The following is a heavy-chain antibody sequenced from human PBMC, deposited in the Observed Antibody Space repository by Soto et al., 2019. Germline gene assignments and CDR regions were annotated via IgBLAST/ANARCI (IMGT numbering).Heavy chain of an antibody. CDR1: GGTFSSFP. V-gene: IGHV1-69*01. D-gene: IGHD3-22*01. J-gene: IGHJ4*02. CDR3: ARDRHYENHTFYYLKYYFDY. CDR2: IIPVLGAP. Sequence: QVQLVQSGTEVKKPGSAVKVSCKTSGGTFSSFPIAWVRQAPGQGLEWVGGIIPVLGAPSYAQTFQGRVTITADESTSAAYLELSSLRSADTPVYFCARDRHYENHTFYYLKYYFDYWGQGTLVTVSS.